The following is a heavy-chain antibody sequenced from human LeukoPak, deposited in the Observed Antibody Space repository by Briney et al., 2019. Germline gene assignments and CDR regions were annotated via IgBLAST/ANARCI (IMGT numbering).Heavy chain of an antibody. CDR2: ISISSNYI. Sequence: GGSLRLSCDASGFSLRTYSMNWVRQAPGKGLEWGSSISISSNYIYYADSVKGRFTISRDNAKNSLYLQMNDLRVEDTALYFCTRDGHGDGFLTGYSYFGMDVWGQGTTVTVSS. CDR3: TRDGHGDGFLTGYSYFGMDV. J-gene: IGHJ6*02. V-gene: IGHV3-21*01. D-gene: IGHD3-9*01. CDR1: GFSLRTYS.